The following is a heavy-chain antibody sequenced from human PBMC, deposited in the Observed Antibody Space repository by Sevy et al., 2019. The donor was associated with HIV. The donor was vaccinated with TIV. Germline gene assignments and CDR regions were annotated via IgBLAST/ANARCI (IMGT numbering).Heavy chain of an antibody. D-gene: IGHD2-8*01. CDR1: GFTFSYSG. CDR2: IEFDGSGQ. J-gene: IGHJ4*02. V-gene: IGHV3-30*02. Sequence: GGSLRLSCAASGFTFSYSGMHWVRQAPGKGLEWVTFIEFDGSGQYYADSVKGRFTILRDNSKNTLYLHMNSLRTDDTALYYCAKNTAAVGVGGFDYWGQGALVTVSS. CDR3: AKNTAAVGVGGFDY.